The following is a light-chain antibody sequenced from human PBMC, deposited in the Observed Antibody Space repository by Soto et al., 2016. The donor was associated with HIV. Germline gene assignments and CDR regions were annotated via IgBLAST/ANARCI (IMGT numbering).Light chain of an antibody. Sequence: DIQMTQSPSSLSASVGDRVTITCRASQAIGNSLAWYQQKPGKAPKLLLYAPSRLESGVSSRFSGSGSGTDCTLTISSLQPEDFATYYCQQYYSTPSITFGQGTRLEIK. CDR2: APS. J-gene: IGKJ5*01. CDR1: QAIGNS. V-gene: IGKV1-NL1*01. CDR3: QQYYSTPSIT.